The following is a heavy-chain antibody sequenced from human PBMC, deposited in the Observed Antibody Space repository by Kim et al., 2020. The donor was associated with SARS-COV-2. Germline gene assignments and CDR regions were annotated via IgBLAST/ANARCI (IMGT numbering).Heavy chain of an antibody. CDR2: ISAYNGNT. J-gene: IGHJ4*02. CDR1: GYTFTSYG. D-gene: IGHD6-13*01. V-gene: IGHV1-18*01. Sequence: ASVKVSCKASGYTFTSYGISWVRQAPGQGLEWMGWISAYNGNTNYAQKLQGRVTMTTDTSTSTAYMELRSLRSDDTAVYYCARRRGSSSSWYDFDYWGQGTLVTVSS. CDR3: ARRRGSSSSWYDFDY.